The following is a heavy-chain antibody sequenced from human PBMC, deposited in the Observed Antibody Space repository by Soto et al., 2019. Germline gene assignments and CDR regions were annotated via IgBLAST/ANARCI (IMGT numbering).Heavy chain of an antibody. D-gene: IGHD3-10*02. Sequence: QVQLVQSGAEVKKPGASVKVSCKASGYTFTSYGISWVRQAPGQGLEWMGWISAYNGNTNYAQKLQGRVTMTTDTPTSTAYMELRSRRSDDTAVYYCARALFGELYHRHYGMDVWGQGTTVTVSS. CDR1: GYTFTSYG. CDR3: ARALFGELYHRHYGMDV. V-gene: IGHV1-18*04. CDR2: ISAYNGNT. J-gene: IGHJ6*02.